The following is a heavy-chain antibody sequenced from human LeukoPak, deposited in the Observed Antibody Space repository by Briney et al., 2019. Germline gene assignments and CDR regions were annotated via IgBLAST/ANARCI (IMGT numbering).Heavy chain of an antibody. CDR1: VGSIRTYY. Sequence: SDTQSLTCSVWVGSIRTYYWRWIRRPRGEGLECIAYINASGPTNYNPSLNSRIDISVDTSKIQFSLKLSSVTAADTAVYYCARHDAGIAARPFDNWGQGTLVTVSS. CDR2: INASGPT. J-gene: IGHJ4*02. V-gene: IGHV4-4*09. CDR3: ARHDAGIAARPFDN. D-gene: IGHD6-6*01.